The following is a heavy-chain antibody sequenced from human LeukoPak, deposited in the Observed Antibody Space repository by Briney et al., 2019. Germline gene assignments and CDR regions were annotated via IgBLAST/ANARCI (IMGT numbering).Heavy chain of an antibody. CDR1: GGSISSDSYY. J-gene: IGHJ4*02. V-gene: IGHV4-39*01. CDR2: IYYSGSP. Sequence: SETLSLTCTVSGGSISSDSYYWGWIRQPPGKRLEWIGSIYYSGSPFYNPSLRSRVTMSVDTSKNQSALKLSSVTAADTAVYYCARQTYFYEASGHLNDNWGQGTLVTVSS. CDR3: ARQTYFYEASGHLNDN. D-gene: IGHD2-15*01.